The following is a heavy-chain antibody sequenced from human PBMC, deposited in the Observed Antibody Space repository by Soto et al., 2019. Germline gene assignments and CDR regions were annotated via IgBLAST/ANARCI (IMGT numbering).Heavy chain of an antibody. V-gene: IGHV3-15*04. CDR3: AKSEVGGVPIDY. D-gene: IGHD1-26*01. J-gene: IGHJ4*02. CDR2: IAGNSIGTT. Sequence: PGGSLRLSCAASGFTFRNAWMSWVRQAPGKGLEWVGRIAGNSIGTTQYTAPVKGRFTISRDDSENTLSLQMSSLKTEDTAMYYCAKSEVGGVPIDYWGQGTLVTVSS. CDR1: GFTFRNAW.